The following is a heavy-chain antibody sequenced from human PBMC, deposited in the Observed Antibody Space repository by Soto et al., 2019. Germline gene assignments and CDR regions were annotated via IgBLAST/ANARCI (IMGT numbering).Heavy chain of an antibody. J-gene: IGHJ6*02. Sequence: SVKVSCKASGGTFSSYAISWVRQAPGQGLEWMGRIIPILGIANYAQKFQGRVTITADKSTSTAYMELSSLRSEDTAVYYCARERAAAGITYYYHGMDVWGQGTTVTVSS. CDR1: GGTFSSYA. V-gene: IGHV1-69*04. CDR3: ARERAAAGITYYYHGMDV. CDR2: IIPILGIA. D-gene: IGHD6-13*01.